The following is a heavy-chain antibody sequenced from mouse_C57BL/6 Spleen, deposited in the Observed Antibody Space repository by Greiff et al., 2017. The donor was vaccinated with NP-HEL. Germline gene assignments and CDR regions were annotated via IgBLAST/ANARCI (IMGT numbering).Heavy chain of an antibody. CDR3: ARDSSYYGSSYEY. CDR1: GYTFTSYW. V-gene: IGHV1-55*01. Sequence: VQLQQPGAELVKPGASVKMSCKASGYTFTSYWITWVKQRPGQGLEWIGDIYPGSGSTNYNEKFKSKATLTVDTSSSTAYMQLSSLTSEDSAVYYCARDSSYYGSSYEYWGQGTTLTVSS. J-gene: IGHJ2*01. D-gene: IGHD1-1*01. CDR2: IYPGSGST.